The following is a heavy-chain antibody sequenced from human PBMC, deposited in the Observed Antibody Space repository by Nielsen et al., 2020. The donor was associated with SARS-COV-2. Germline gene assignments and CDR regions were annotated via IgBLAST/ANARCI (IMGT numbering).Heavy chain of an antibody. V-gene: IGHV3-48*01. CDR2: IRTSGGTT. J-gene: IGHJ4*02. CDR3: ARDREPGYNAVDY. D-gene: IGHD1-14*01. CDR1: GFTFSHYA. Sequence: GESLKISCVASGFTFSHYAMHWVRQAPGKGLEWVSAIRTSGGTTYYADSVKGRFTISRDNAKNSLYLRMNSLRAEDTAVYYCARDREPGYNAVDYWGQGTLVTVSS.